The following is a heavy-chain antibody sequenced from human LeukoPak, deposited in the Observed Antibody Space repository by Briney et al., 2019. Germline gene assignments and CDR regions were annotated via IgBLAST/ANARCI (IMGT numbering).Heavy chain of an antibody. D-gene: IGHD5-18*01. CDR2: TSGSGRNT. CDR3: AKDPGSNSYGSFDK. CDR1: GFTFSTYA. Sequence: GGSLRLSCAASGFTFSTYAMTWVRQAPGKGLEWVSSTSGSGRNTYYADSVKGRFTISRDNSKNTLYLQMNSLRPEDTAIYYWAKDPGSNSYGSFDKWGQGTLVTVPS. J-gene: IGHJ4*02. V-gene: IGHV3-23*01.